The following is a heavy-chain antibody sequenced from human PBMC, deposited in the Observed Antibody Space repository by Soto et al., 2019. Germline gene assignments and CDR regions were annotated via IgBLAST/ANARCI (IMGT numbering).Heavy chain of an antibody. CDR2: ISALTGET. D-gene: IGHD1-1*01. Sequence: QVLLVQSGPELKRPGASVMLSCKASGYTFTSFGFSWVRQAPGQGLEWVGWISALTGETKFAQRFRDRIDLTTDRETETGYMELRSLTPDDTAVYFCARDGWSMDTWNDPHFDYWGRGTLVTVSP. CDR1: GYTFTSFG. CDR3: ARDGWSMDTWNDPHFDY. V-gene: IGHV1-18*01. J-gene: IGHJ4*02.